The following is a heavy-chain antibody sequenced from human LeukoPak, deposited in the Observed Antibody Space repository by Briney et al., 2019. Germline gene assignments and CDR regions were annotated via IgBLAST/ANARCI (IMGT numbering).Heavy chain of an antibody. CDR2: ISGSGGST. V-gene: IGHV3-23*01. J-gene: IGHJ4*02. CDR3: AKGRGSAVRFDY. CDR1: GFTFSSYA. Sequence: GGSLRLSCAASGFTFSSYAMSWVRQAPGKGLEWVSAISGSGGSTYYADSVKGRSTTSRDNSKNTLYLQMNSLRAEDTAVYYCAKGRGSAVRFDYWGQGTLVTVSS. D-gene: IGHD3-10*01.